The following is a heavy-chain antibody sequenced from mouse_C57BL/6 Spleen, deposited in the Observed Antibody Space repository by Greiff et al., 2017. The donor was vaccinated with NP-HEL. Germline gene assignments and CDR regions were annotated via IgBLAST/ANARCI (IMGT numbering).Heavy chain of an antibody. V-gene: IGHV1-26*01. CDR3: ARSYLPSGWFDY. J-gene: IGHJ2*01. Sequence: EVQLQQSGPELVKPGASVKISCKASGYTFTDYYMNWVKQSHGKSLEWIGDINPNNGGTSYNQKFKGKATLTVDKSSSTAYMELRSLTSEDSAVYYCARSYLPSGWFDYWGQGTTLTVSS. CDR1: GYTFTDYY. CDR2: INPNNGGT. D-gene: IGHD3-1*01.